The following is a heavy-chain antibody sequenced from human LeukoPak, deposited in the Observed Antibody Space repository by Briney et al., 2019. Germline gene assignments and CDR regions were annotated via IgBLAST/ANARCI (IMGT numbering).Heavy chain of an antibody. Sequence: PGGSLRLSCAAFGFTFSSYWMHWVSHAPGKGLGWVSRINSDGSSTSYADSVKGRFTISRDNAKNTLYLQMNSLRAEDTAVYYCARGYSNYRLDHWGQGTLVTVSS. CDR2: INSDGSST. CDR3: ARGYSNYRLDH. D-gene: IGHD4-11*01. J-gene: IGHJ4*02. CDR1: GFTFSSYW. V-gene: IGHV3-74*01.